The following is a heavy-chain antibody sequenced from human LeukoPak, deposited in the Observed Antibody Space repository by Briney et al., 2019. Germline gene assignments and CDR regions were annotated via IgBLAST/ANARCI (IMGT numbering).Heavy chain of an antibody. CDR1: GGSISSGGYY. J-gene: IGHJ5*02. CDR2: TYHSGST. CDR3: ARDAKRFYAANWFDP. D-gene: IGHD2/OR15-2a*01. Sequence: SETLSLTCTVSGGSISSGGYYWSWIRQPPGKGLEWIGYTYHSGSTYYNPSLKSRVTISVDRSKNQFSLKLSSVTAADTAVYYCARDAKRFYAANWFDPWGQGTPVTVSS. V-gene: IGHV4-30-2*01.